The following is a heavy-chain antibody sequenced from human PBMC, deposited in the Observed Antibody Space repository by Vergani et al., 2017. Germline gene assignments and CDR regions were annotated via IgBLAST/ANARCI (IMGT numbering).Heavy chain of an antibody. D-gene: IGHD2/OR15-2a*01. V-gene: IGHV3-30*18. CDR1: GFTFSSYG. CDR2: ISYDGSNK. J-gene: IGHJ6*02. Sequence: QVQLVESGGGVVQPGRSLRLSCAASGFTFSSYGMHWVRQAPGKGLEWVAVISYDGSNKYYADSVKGRFTISRDKSQNTVNLQMNSLRTEDTAVYFCANSVIAGNVGVAYFGMDVGGRGTTVTVSS. CDR3: ANSVIAGNVGVAYFGMDV.